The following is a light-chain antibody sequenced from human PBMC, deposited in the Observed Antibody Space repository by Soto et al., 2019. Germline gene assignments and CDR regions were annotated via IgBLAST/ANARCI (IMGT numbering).Light chain of an antibody. V-gene: IGKV2D-29*02. CDR2: EVS. Sequence: DVVMTQPPLSLSVAPGQRASISCRSSQSLLHITGETFLFWYLQKPGQSPQLLIYEVSTRVSGVPDRFSGSGSGTDFTLEISRVETDDVGIYYCMQSTQLPPTFGQGTRLEIK. CDR1: QSLLHITGETF. J-gene: IGKJ5*01. CDR3: MQSTQLPPT.